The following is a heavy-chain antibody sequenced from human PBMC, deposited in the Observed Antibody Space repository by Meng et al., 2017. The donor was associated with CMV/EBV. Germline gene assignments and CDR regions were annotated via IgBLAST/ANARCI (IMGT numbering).Heavy chain of an antibody. CDR1: GFTFSSYG. Sequence: GSLRLSCAASGFTFSSYGMHWVRQAPGKGLEWVAFIRYDGSNKYYADSVKGRFTISRDNSKNTLYLQMNSLRAEDTAVYYCAKNGATTVTTCHFDYWGQGTLVTVSS. CDR3: AKNGATTVTTCHFDY. V-gene: IGHV3-30*02. CDR2: IRYDGSNK. J-gene: IGHJ4*02. D-gene: IGHD4-11*01.